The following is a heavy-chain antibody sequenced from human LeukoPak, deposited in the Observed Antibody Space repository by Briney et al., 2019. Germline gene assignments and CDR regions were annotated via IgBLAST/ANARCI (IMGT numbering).Heavy chain of an antibody. J-gene: IGHJ4*02. D-gene: IGHD6-19*01. V-gene: IGHV5-51*01. CDR3: ARQPSGWHRDY. CDR1: GYSFTSYW. Sequence: GESLKTSCKGSGYSFTSYWIGWVRQLPGKGLEWMGIIYPGDSDTRYSPSSQGQVTISADKSISTAYLQWSSLKASDTAMYYCARQPSGWHRDYWGQGTLVTVSS. CDR2: IYPGDSDT.